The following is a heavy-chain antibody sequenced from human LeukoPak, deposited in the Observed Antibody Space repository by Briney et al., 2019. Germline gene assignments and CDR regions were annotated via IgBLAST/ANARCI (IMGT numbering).Heavy chain of an antibody. CDR2: LTQFFRRT. J-gene: IGHJ4*02. V-gene: IGHV1-69*05. CDR1: GGSFRTYP. CDR3: ASSPPVLLWFGELNDY. Sequence: GASVKVSCKASGGSFRTYPISWVRQAPGQGLEWMGGLTQFFRRTNYTQKFQGRLTITTDESSSTAYMELSRLRSDDTAVYYCASSPPVLLWFGELNDYWGQGTLVTVSS. D-gene: IGHD3-10*01.